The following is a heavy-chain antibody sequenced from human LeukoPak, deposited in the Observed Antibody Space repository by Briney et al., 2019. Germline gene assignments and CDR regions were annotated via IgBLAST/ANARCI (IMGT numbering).Heavy chain of an antibody. V-gene: IGHV3-7*03. CDR1: GFTFSGRW. D-gene: IGHD4-17*01. CDR2: INQDGTDK. J-gene: IGHJ6*02. Sequence: GGSLRLSCAASGFTFSGRWMSWLRQAPGKGLEWVANINQDGTDKYYVDSVKGRFTISRDNAKNSLYLQMNSLRAEDTAVYYCARVVDHSPPTTVTTSGNYYGMDVWGQGTTVTVSS. CDR3: ARVVDHSPPTTVTTSGNYYGMDV.